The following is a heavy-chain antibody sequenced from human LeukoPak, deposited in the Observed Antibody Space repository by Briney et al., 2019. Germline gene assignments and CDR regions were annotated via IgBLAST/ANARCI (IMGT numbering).Heavy chain of an antibody. Sequence: RASVKLSCKASGYTFTSYGIGWVRQAPGQGLEWMGWISAYNGNTNYAQKLQGRVTMTTVTPKTTAFMELRRLRSDDPAVYYCARDMVRGAYFLYGMDVWGQGTTVTVSS. D-gene: IGHD3-10*01. J-gene: IGHJ6*02. CDR3: ARDMVRGAYFLYGMDV. V-gene: IGHV1-18*01. CDR2: ISAYNGNT. CDR1: GYTFTSYG.